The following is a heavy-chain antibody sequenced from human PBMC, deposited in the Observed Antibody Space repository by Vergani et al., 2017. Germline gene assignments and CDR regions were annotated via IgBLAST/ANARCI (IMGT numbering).Heavy chain of an antibody. CDR2: ISYDGSNK. V-gene: IGHV3-30*18. CDR3: AKDFILEYSSSYFDY. J-gene: IGHJ4*02. Sequence: QVQLVESGGGVVQPGRSLRLSCAASGFTFSSYGMHWVRQAPGKGLEWVAVISYDGSNKYYADSVKGRFTISRDNSKNTLYLQMNSLRAEDTAVYYCAKDFILEYSSSYFDYWGQGTLVTVSS. D-gene: IGHD6-6*01. CDR1: GFTFSSYG.